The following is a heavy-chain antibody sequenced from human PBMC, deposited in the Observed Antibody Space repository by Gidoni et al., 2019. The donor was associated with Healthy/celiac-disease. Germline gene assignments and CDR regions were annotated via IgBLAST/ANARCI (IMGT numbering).Heavy chain of an antibody. CDR3: ARWTDYDYYYYGMDV. CDR2: ISYDGSNK. Sequence: QVQLVESGGGVVQPGRARRRSCAASVFTFSSYGMHWVRQAPGNGLGWVAVISYDGSNKYYADSVKGRFTISRDNSKNTLYLQMNSLRAEDTAVYYCARWTDYDYYYYGMDVWGQGTTVTVSS. CDR1: VFTFSSYG. D-gene: IGHD4-17*01. J-gene: IGHJ6*02. V-gene: IGHV3-30*03.